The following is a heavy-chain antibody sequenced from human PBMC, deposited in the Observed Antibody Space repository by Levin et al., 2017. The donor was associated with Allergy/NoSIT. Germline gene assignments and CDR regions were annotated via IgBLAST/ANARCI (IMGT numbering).Heavy chain of an antibody. CDR3: ARGKIWFDY. CDR2: IYNSGST. Sequence: PSETLSLTCSVSGGSITSYYWSWIRLPPGKGLEWIGYIYNSGSTNYNPSLKSRVTISIDTSKNQFSLKLSSVTAADTAVYYCARGKIWFDYWGQGTLVTVSS. D-gene: IGHD3-16*01. V-gene: IGHV4-59*01. J-gene: IGHJ4*02. CDR1: GGSITSYY.